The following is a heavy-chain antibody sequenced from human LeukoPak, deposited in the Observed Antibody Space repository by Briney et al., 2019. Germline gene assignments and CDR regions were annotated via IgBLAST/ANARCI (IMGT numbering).Heavy chain of an antibody. D-gene: IGHD6-13*01. Sequence: GGSLRLSCAASGFTFSSYWMSWVRKAPGEGLEWVAKINQDGTEKAYVDSVRGRFTISRDNAKNSLFLQMNSLRAEDTAVYYCARGPLIAAAGTWWGQGTLVTVSS. CDR1: GFTFSSYW. CDR2: INQDGTEK. V-gene: IGHV3-7*03. J-gene: IGHJ4*02. CDR3: ARGPLIAAAGTW.